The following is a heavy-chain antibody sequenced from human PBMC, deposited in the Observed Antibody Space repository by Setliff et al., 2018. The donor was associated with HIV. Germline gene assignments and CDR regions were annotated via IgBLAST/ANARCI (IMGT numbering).Heavy chain of an antibody. CDR1: GLSLSGYD. CDR3: AITSRGYSLQRGGAFDI. V-gene: IGHV3-23*01. J-gene: IGHJ3*02. Sequence: RGSLRLSCAASGLSLSGYDMTWVRQAPGKGLEWVSVISNTGGTIYYADSVRGRFTLSRDTSKNTLYLQMDSLRAEDTAVYYCAITSRGYSLQRGGAFDIWGQGTLVTVSS. D-gene: IGHD3-22*01. CDR2: ISNTGGTI.